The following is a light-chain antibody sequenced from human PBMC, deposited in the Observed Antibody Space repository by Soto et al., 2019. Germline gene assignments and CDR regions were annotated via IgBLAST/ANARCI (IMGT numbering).Light chain of an antibody. J-gene: IGLJ2*01. Sequence: QSALTQPPSASGSPVQSVTISCTGTSTDIGLHNYVAWYQHHPGKDPKFVFFDVNKRPSGVPERFSGSRSGNTASLTVSGLQADDDSYYYCIAFGCTNIPLFGGGPQLTVL. V-gene: IGLV2-8*01. CDR2: DVN. CDR3: IAFGCTNIPL. CDR1: STDIGLHNY.